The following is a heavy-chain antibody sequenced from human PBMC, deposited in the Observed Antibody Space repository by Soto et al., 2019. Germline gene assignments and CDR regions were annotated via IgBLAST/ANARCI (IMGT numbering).Heavy chain of an antibody. V-gene: IGHV2-5*08. D-gene: IGHD6-19*01. CDR1: GGSISSGGYY. CDR2: IYWDDDK. J-gene: IGHJ4*02. CDR3: AHSSGYSSGWYQNDY. Sequence: TLSLTCTVSGGSISSGGYYWSWIRQHPGKALEWLALIYWDDDKRYSPSLKSRLTITKDTSKNQVVLTMTNMDPVDTATYYCAHSSGYSSGWYQNDYWGQGTLVTVSS.